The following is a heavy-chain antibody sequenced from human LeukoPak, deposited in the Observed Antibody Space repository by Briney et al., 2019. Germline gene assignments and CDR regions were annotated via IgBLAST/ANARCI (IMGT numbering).Heavy chain of an antibody. CDR2: IYYSGST. CDR3: EAAAAPLGYFDY. V-gene: IGHV4-39*07. D-gene: IGHD6-13*01. Sequence: SETLSLTCTVSGGSISSSSYYWGWIRQPPGKGLEWIGSIYYSGSTYYNPSLKSRVTISVDTSKNQFSLKLSSVTAADTAVYYCEAAAAPLGYFDYWGQGTLVTVSS. CDR1: GGSISSSSYY. J-gene: IGHJ4*02.